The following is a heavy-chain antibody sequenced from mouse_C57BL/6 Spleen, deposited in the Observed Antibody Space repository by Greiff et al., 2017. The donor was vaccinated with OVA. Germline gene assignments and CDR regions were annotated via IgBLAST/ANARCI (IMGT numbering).Heavy chain of an antibody. CDR3: ARSAMDY. CDR2: IHPNSGST. CDR1: FSPFTIYF. V-gene: IGHV1-64*01. Sequence: FSFPSSFSPFTIYFIHFLNHIPGQGLEWIGMIHPNSGSTNYNEKFKSKATLTVDKSSSTAYMQLSSLTSEDSAVYYCARSAMDYWGQGTSVTVSS. J-gene: IGHJ4*01.